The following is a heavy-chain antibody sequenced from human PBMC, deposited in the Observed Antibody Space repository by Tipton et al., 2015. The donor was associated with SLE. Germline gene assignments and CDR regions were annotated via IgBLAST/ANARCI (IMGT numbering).Heavy chain of an antibody. CDR1: GFNFSNYN. D-gene: IGHD5-12*01. CDR2: ISSSTTAI. CDR3: ARERGRGTYEFVY. V-gene: IGHV3-48*04. Sequence: SLRLSCSASGFNFSNYNMNWVRQAPGKGLEWVSYISSSTTAIYYADSVKGRFTISRDNAKNSLYLQMSSLRAEDTVVYYCARERGRGTYEFVYWGQGSLVTVSS. J-gene: IGHJ4*02.